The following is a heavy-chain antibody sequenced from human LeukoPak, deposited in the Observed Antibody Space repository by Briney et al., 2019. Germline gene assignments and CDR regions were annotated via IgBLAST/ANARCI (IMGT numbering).Heavy chain of an antibody. CDR1: GYTFTSYD. V-gene: IGHV1-8*01. Sequence: ASVKVSCKASGYTFTSYDINWVRQATGQGLEWMGWMNPNSGNTGYAQKFQGRVTITTDESTSTAYMELSSLRSEDTAVYYCARDASAPGYYDSSGYSSFDYWGQGTLVTVSS. D-gene: IGHD3-22*01. CDR3: ARDASAPGYYDSSGYSSFDY. J-gene: IGHJ4*02. CDR2: MNPNSGNT.